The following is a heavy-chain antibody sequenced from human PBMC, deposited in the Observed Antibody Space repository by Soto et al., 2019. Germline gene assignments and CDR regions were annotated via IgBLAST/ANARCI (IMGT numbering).Heavy chain of an antibody. CDR3: ARGSFTLYLVRGVITKSYYYYVMAV. CDR1: SGSFSGYY. CDR2: INHSGST. D-gene: IGHD3-10*01. V-gene: IGHV4-34*01. Sequence: PSETMSLTCAVCSGSFSGYYWSWIRQPQGKGLEWIGEINHSGSTNYNPSLKSRVTISVDTSKNQFSLKLSSVTAADTDVYYCARGSFTLYLVRGVITKSYYYYVMAVWGKGTTVTVSS. J-gene: IGHJ6*04.